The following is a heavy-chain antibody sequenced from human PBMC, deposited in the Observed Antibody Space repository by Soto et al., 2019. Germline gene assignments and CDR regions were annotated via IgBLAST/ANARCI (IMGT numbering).Heavy chain of an antibody. CDR1: GFTFSSYR. Sequence: PGGALRLSCAPSGFTFSSYRMNWVRQAPGMGLEWVSSISSSSRYIYYADSVRGRFTISRDNAKNSLYLQINSLRAEDTAVYYCARDRLVAATSAPPYCYYGMDVWGQGTTVTVSS. CDR3: ARDRLVAATSAPPYCYYGMDV. J-gene: IGHJ6*02. CDR2: ISSSSRYI. V-gene: IGHV3-21*01. D-gene: IGHD2-15*01.